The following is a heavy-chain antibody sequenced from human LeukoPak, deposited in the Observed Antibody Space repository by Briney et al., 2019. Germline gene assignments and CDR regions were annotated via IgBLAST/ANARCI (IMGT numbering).Heavy chain of an antibody. Sequence: ASVKISCKVSGYTFTDYYMHWVQQAPGKGLEWMGLVDPEDGETIYAEKFQGRVTITADTSTDTAYMELSSLRSEDMAVYYCATDFIAAAGTYWGQGTLVTVSS. V-gene: IGHV1-69-2*01. CDR1: GYTFTDYY. CDR2: VDPEDGET. J-gene: IGHJ4*02. D-gene: IGHD6-13*01. CDR3: ATDFIAAAGTY.